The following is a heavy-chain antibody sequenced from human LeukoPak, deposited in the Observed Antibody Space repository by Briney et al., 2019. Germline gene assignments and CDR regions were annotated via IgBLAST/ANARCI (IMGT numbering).Heavy chain of an antibody. V-gene: IGHV3-15*01. J-gene: IGHJ4*02. Sequence: PGRSLRLSCAASGLTFSNAWMSWVRQAPGKGLEWVGRIKSKTDGGTTDYAAPVKGRFTISRDDSKNTLYLQMNSLKTEDTAVYYCTPQGRFGDPTGYWGQGTLVTVSS. CDR3: TPQGRFGDPTGY. D-gene: IGHD3-10*01. CDR2: IKSKTDGGTT. CDR1: GLTFSNAW.